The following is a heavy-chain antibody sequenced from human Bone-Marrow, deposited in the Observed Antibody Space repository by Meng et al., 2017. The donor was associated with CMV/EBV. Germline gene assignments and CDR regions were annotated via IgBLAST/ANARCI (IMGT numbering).Heavy chain of an antibody. CDR1: GFTFSNYW. V-gene: IGHV3-74*01. D-gene: IGHD2-2*01. CDR2: ISSDGSST. J-gene: IGHJ4*02. CDR3: ALVATPSPC. Sequence: GESLKISCAASGFTFSNYWMHWVRQAPGKGLVWVSRISSDGSSTSYADSVKGRFTISRDNSKNTLYLQMNSLRAEDTAVYYCALVATPSPCWGQGTLVTVSS.